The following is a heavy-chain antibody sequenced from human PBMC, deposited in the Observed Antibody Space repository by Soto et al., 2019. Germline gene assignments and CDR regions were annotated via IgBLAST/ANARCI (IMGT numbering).Heavy chain of an antibody. D-gene: IGHD5-12*01. CDR3: ARLPNSGYHTYYYYGMDV. Sequence: QVHLEQSGAEVKKPGASVKVTCKASDYTFYNFGIAWVRQAPGQGLEWMGWISTYNDHTNYAQRFQGRVTMTTDTSARTASMELRSLRPDDTAVYYCARLPNSGYHTYYYYGMDVWGQGTTVTVSS. CDR2: ISTYNDHT. V-gene: IGHV1-18*01. J-gene: IGHJ6*02. CDR1: DYTFYNFG.